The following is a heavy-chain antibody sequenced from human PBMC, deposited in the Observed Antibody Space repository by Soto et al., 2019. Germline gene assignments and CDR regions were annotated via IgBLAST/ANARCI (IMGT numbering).Heavy chain of an antibody. J-gene: IGHJ5*02. Sequence: GASVKVSCKASGGTFSSYAISWVRQAPGQGLEWMGGIIPIFGTANYAQKFQGRVTITADESTSTAYMELSSLRSEDTAVYYCATTPYYDFWSGYVSTDWFDPWGQGTLVTVSS. D-gene: IGHD3-3*01. CDR1: GGTFSSYA. V-gene: IGHV1-69*13. CDR2: IIPIFGTA. CDR3: ATTPYYDFWSGYVSTDWFDP.